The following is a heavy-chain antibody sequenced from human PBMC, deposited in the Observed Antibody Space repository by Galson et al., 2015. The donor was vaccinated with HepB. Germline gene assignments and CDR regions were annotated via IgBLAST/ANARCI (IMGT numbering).Heavy chain of an antibody. CDR3: ARDPGIRYYYDGLGYRPYYYMDV. J-gene: IGHJ6*03. CDR1: AFTFSNYW. V-gene: IGHV3-7*01. CDR2: IKQDGSVK. Sequence: SLRLSCAASAFTFSNYWMTWVRQAPGKGLEWVANIKQDGSVKYYVDSVKGRFTISRDNAKSSLYLQMNSLRVEDTAVYYCARDPGIRYYYDGLGYRPYYYMDVWGKGTTVIVSS. D-gene: IGHD3-22*01.